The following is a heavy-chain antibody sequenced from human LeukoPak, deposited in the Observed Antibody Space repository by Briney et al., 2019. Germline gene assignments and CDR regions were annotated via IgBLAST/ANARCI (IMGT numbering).Heavy chain of an antibody. D-gene: IGHD3-16*01. CDR1: GASISSHY. J-gene: IGHJ4*02. Sequence: SETLSLTCTDSGASISSHYWSSLRHPPRKELEWIGYVIDSVRTKDNPSLQSRLTLSADTSKNEFSLRLSSVTAADTAVYYCATIKHGQIFGYFDFWGQGIKVTVSS. CDR3: ATIKHGQIFGYFDF. CDR2: VIDSVRT. V-gene: IGHV4-59*11.